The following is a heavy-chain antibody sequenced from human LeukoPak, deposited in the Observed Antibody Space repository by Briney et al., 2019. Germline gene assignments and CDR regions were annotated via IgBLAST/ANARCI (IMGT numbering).Heavy chain of an antibody. J-gene: IGHJ3*02. D-gene: IGHD3-22*01. CDR1: GYTFTSYY. CDR2: INPSGGST. CDR3: ARFFLYYDSGVFSSVVFDI. V-gene: IGHV1-46*01. Sequence: ASVKVSCKASGYTFTSYYIHWVRQAPGQGLEWVGIINPSGGSTSYPQKFQGRVTMTRDTSISTAYIELSRLKSDDTAVYYCARFFLYYDSGVFSSVVFDIGGRGKMVTVSS.